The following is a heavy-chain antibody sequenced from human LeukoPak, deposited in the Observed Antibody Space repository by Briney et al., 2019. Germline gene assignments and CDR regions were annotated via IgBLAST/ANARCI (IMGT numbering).Heavy chain of an antibody. Sequence: GESLKISCKVSGYSFTSYWIGWVRQMPGKGLEWMGVIYPGDSDTRYSPSFQGQVTISADKSISTAYLQWSSLRASDTAMYYCARQKKYSTSWYLDYWGQGTLVTVSS. V-gene: IGHV5-51*01. CDR3: ARQKKYSTSWYLDY. J-gene: IGHJ4*02. CDR1: GYSFTSYW. D-gene: IGHD6-13*01. CDR2: IYPGDSDT.